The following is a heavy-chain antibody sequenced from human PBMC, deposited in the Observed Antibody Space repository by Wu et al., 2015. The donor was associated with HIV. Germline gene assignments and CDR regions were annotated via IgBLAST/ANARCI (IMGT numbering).Heavy chain of an antibody. CDR2: IIPIFGTA. CDR3: TRDQGDSSGPASFCMDV. CDR1: GGTFSSYA. J-gene: IGHJ6*01. D-gene: IGHD6-19*01. Sequence: QVQLVQSGAEVKKPGSSVKVSCKASGGTFSSYAISWVRQAPGQGLEWMGRIIPIFGTANYAQKFQGRVTITADESTSTAYMELSSLRSEDTAVYYCTRDQGDSSGPASFCMDVWGKGTSVTVSS. V-gene: IGHV1-69*13.